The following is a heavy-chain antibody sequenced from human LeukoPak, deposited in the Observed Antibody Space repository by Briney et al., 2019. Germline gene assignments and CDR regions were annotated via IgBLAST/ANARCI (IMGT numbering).Heavy chain of an antibody. D-gene: IGHD1/OR15-1a*01. J-gene: IGHJ6*02. CDR3: AKDWRWNRNIFGMNV. CDR1: GFSFSNYG. CDR2: MSHDGRNE. Sequence: PGGSLRLSCVASGFSFSNYGMHWLRQAPGKGLEWVAVMSHDGRNENYADSVKGRFTISRDNSKNTLYLQMNSLTIEDTAVYYCAKDWRWNRNIFGMNVWGQGTPVTVSS. V-gene: IGHV3-30*18.